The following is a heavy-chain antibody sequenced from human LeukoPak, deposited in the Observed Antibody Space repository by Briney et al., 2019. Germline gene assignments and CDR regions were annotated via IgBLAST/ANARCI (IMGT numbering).Heavy chain of an antibody. CDR1: GYTFTGYY. V-gene: IGHV1-2*02. CDR3: ARDKYGSGSYSWSKRLDS. D-gene: IGHD3-10*01. CDR2: INPNSGGT. Sequence: GASVKVSCKASGYTFTGYYIHWVRQAPGQGLEWMGWINPNSGGTNYAQKFQGRVTMTRDTSISTAYMELSRLRSDDTAVYYCARDKYGSGSYSWSKRLDSWGQGTLVTVSS. J-gene: IGHJ4*02.